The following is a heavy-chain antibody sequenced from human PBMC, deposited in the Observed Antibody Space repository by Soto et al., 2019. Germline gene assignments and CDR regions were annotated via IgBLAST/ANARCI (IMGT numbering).Heavy chain of an antibody. CDR3: ARREIQGPIDY. CDR1: GYSLSSSNW. CDR2: IYYSGTT. Sequence: PSETLSPTSAVSGYSLSSSNWWGWVRQPPGKGLEWIGYIYYSGTTYYNPSLKSRVTMSVDTSKNQFSLKLTSVTAVDTAVYYCARREIQGPIDYWGQGTLVTVSS. J-gene: IGHJ4*02. D-gene: IGHD1-26*01. V-gene: IGHV4-28*01.